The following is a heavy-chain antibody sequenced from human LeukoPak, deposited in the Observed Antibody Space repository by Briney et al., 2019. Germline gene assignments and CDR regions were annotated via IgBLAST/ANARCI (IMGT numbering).Heavy chain of an antibody. CDR2: ISGSGGST. CDR3: AKTTAGYSSGRYPGWPVDY. V-gene: IGHV3-23*01. D-gene: IGHD6-19*01. Sequence: GGSLRLSSTTPGFTFTTNAMSWVRQAPGTGLERVSGISGSGGSTFYADSVKGRFTISRDNSENTVYLQMNSLRADDTAVYYCAKTTAGYSSGRYPGWPVDYWGQGTLVTVSS. J-gene: IGHJ4*02. CDR1: GFTFTTNA.